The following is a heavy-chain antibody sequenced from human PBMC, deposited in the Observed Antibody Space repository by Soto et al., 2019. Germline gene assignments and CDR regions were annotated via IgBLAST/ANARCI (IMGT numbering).Heavy chain of an antibody. CDR3: ARVGYYYYGMDL. CDR1: GGSISSYY. V-gene: IGHV4-59*01. CDR2: IYYSGST. J-gene: IGHJ6*02. Sequence: PSETLSLTCTVSGGSISSYYWSWIRQPPGKGLEWIGYIYYSGSTNYNPSLKSRVTISVDTSKNQFSLKLRSVTAANTAVYYCARVGYYYYGMDLWGQGTTVTVSS.